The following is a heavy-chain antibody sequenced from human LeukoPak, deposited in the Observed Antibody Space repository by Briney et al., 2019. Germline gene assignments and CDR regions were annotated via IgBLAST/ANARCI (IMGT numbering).Heavy chain of an antibody. D-gene: IGHD2-15*01. CDR2: IYYSGNT. V-gene: IGHV4-39*01. J-gene: IGHJ4*02. Sequence: SETLSLTCTVSGVSISSSNSCWGWIRQPPGKGLEWIGSIYYSGNTYYNASLKSQVSISIDTSKNQFSLKLNSVTAADTAVYFCATLPLQRRAYKRGTYCTGGRCRPASDFWGQGTLVTVSS. CDR1: GVSISSSNSC. CDR3: ATLPLQRRAYKRGTYCTGGRCRPASDF.